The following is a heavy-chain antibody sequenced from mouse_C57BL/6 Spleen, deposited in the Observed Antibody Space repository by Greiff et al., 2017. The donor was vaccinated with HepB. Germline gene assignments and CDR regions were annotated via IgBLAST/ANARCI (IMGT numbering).Heavy chain of an antibody. CDR3: ARGGSGYGYAMDY. Sequence: VQLKESGPGLVKPSQSLSLTCSVTGYSITSGYYWNWIRQFPGNKLEWMGYISYDGSNNYNPSLKNRISITRDTSKNQFFLKLNSVTTEDTATYYCARGGSGYGYAMDYWGQGTSVTVSS. J-gene: IGHJ4*01. CDR1: GYSITSGYY. D-gene: IGHD3-2*02. V-gene: IGHV3-6*01. CDR2: ISYDGSN.